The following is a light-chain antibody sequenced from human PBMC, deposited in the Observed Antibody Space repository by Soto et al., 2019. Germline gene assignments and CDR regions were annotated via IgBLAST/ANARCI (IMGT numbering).Light chain of an antibody. CDR2: LAS. Sequence: DIVMTQSPDSLAVSLGERATINCKSSQSVLYNSNNKNYLAWYQQKPGRPPKLLIYLASTRESGVPDRFSGSGSGTDFTLTISSLQAEDVAVYYCQQYYNTPLFTFGPGTKVEIK. CDR1: QSVLYNSNNKNY. V-gene: IGKV4-1*01. CDR3: QQYYNTPLFT. J-gene: IGKJ3*01.